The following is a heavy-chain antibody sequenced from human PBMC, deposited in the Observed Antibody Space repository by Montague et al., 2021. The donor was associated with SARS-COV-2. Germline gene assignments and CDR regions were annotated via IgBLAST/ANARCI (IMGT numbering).Heavy chain of an antibody. CDR2: VHYNGRT. V-gene: IGHV4-39*01. Sequence: SETLSLTCTVSGDSISSSSYNWGWIRQPPGKGLEWIGSVHYNGRTYYNPSLKSRVTIYVDTSKNQISLRLSSVTAADTAIYYCASAPRYSFGFWAYWGQGTLVSVSS. J-gene: IGHJ4*02. CDR1: GDSISSSSYN. D-gene: IGHD5-12*01. CDR3: ASAPRYSFGFWAY.